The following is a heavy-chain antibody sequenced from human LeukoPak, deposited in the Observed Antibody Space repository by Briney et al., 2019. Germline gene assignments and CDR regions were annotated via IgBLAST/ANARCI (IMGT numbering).Heavy chain of an antibody. J-gene: IGHJ6*03. V-gene: IGHV4-59*08. D-gene: IGHD4-17*01. CDR3: ARLPYGDYYYYMDV. CDR1: GGSISSYY. CDR2: IYYSGST. Sequence: SETLSLTCTVSGGSISSYYWSWIRQPPGKGLEYIAYIYYSGSTNYNHTLKGRVAMSVDPYKNQLSLKLSSVTAADTAVYYCARLPYGDYYYYMDVWGKGTTVTV.